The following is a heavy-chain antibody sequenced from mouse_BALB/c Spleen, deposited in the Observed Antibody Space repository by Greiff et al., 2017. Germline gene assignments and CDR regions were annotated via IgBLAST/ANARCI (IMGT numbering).Heavy chain of an antibody. CDR1: GYTFTSCW. Sequence: LQQPGSELVRPGASVKLSCKASGYTFTSCWMHWVKQRPGQGLEWIGNIYPGSGSTNYDEKFKSKATLTVDTSSSTAYMQLSSLTSEDSAVYYCTRGNYLYWYFDVWGAGTTVTVSS. J-gene: IGHJ1*01. CDR3: TRGNYLYWYFDV. CDR2: IYPGSGST. D-gene: IGHD2-1*01. V-gene: IGHV1S22*01.